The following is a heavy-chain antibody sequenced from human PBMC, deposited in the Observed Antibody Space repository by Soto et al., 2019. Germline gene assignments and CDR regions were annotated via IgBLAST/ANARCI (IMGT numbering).Heavy chain of an antibody. Sequence: PSETPSLTCSVSSDSMNSYYWNWIRQPPGKGLEWIGYIYYSGSTNYNPSLKSRVTISVDTSKNQFSLKLSSVTAADTAMYYCASAYYDFWSGYSYEYYFDYWGPGTLVTVSS. CDR1: SDSMNSYY. J-gene: IGHJ4*02. D-gene: IGHD3-3*01. CDR2: IYYSGST. V-gene: IGHV4-59*01. CDR3: ASAYYDFWSGYSYEYYFDY.